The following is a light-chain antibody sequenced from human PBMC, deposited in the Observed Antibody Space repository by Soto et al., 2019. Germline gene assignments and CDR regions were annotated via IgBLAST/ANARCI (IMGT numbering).Light chain of an antibody. CDR2: EES. CDR1: QAVPNN. V-gene: IGKV1-9*01. Sequence: DVHLTQSPGVLSASVGDGCTSTCRPSQAVPNNMAWYQQKPGKPPKLLIYEESTLHSGVPSRFSGRKSGTQFTLTIDSLQPEDFATYYCQQVKTYPRTFGGGTKVDI. CDR3: QQVKTYPRT. J-gene: IGKJ4*01.